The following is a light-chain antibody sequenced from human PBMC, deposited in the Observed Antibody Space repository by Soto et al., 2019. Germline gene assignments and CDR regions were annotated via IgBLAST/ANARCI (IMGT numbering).Light chain of an antibody. CDR2: STN. CDR3: VLYMGSGISV. Sequence: QTVVTQEPSFSVSPGGTVTLTCGLSSGSVSTSYYPSWYQQTTGQAPRTLIYSTNTRSSGVPDRFSGSILGNKAARTITGAQADDESDYYCVLYMGSGISVFGGGTKLTVL. CDR1: SGSVSTSYY. J-gene: IGLJ3*02. V-gene: IGLV8-61*01.